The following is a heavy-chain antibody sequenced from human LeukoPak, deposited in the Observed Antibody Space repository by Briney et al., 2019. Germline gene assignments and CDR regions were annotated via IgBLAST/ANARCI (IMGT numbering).Heavy chain of an antibody. CDR2: ISGSGGST. D-gene: IGHD4-17*01. CDR3: AKDREQTTVTDY. Sequence: GGSPRLSCAASGFTFSSYAMSWVRQAPGKGLEWVSAISGSGGSTYYADSVKGRFTISRDNSKNTLYLQMNSLRAEDTAVYYCAKDREQTTVTDYWGQGTLVTVSS. CDR1: GFTFSSYA. J-gene: IGHJ4*02. V-gene: IGHV3-23*01.